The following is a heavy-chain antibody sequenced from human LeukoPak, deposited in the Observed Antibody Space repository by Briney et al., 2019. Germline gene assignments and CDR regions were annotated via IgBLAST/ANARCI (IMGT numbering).Heavy chain of an antibody. CDR3: ARGTFYDFWSGSANWFDP. CDR2: INPNSGGT. CDR1: GYTFTGYY. J-gene: IGHJ5*02. Sequence: EASVKVSCKASGYTFTGYYMHWVRQAPGRGLEWMGWINPNSGGTNYAQKFQGRVTMTRDTSISTAYMELSRLRSDDTAVYYCARGTFYDFWSGSANWFDPWGQGTLVTVSS. D-gene: IGHD3-3*01. V-gene: IGHV1-2*02.